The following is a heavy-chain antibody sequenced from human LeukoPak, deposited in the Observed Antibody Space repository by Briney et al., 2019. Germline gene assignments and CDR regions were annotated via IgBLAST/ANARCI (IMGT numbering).Heavy chain of an antibody. V-gene: IGHV4-4*07. D-gene: IGHD6-19*01. J-gene: IGHJ6*03. Sequence: SETLSLTCTVSGGSISSYYWSWIRQPAGKGLEWIGRIYTSGSTNYNPSLKSRVTMSVDTSKNQFSLKLSSVTAADTAVYYCAREPGSSGRPYYYYYYMDVWGKGTTVTVSS. CDR3: AREPGSSGRPYYYYYYMDV. CDR1: GGSISSYY. CDR2: IYTSGST.